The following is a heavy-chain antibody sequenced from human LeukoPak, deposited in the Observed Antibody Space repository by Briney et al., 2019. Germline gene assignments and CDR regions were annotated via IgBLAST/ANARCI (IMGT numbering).Heavy chain of an antibody. D-gene: IGHD3-9*01. CDR3: ARSKVTYHDILTGPPHFDY. Sequence: GESLKISCKGSGYSFTSYWIGWVRQMPGKGLEWMGIIYPGDSDTRYSPSFQGQVTISADKSISTAYLQWSSLKASDTAMYYCARSKVTYHDILTGPPHFDYWGQGTLVTVSS. CDR2: IYPGDSDT. CDR1: GYSFTSYW. V-gene: IGHV5-51*01. J-gene: IGHJ4*02.